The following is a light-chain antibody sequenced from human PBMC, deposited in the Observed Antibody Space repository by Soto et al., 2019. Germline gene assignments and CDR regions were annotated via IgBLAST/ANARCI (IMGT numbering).Light chain of an antibody. CDR1: NSNIGAGYD. CDR3: QSYDSSPSGYV. J-gene: IGLJ1*01. Sequence: QSVLTQPPSVSGAPGQRVTISCTGSNSNIGAGYDVHWYQQLPGTAPKLLIYGNINRPSGVPDRFSGSKSGTSASLAITGLQAEDEADYYCQSYDSSPSGYVFXTGTKVTVL. V-gene: IGLV1-40*01. CDR2: GNI.